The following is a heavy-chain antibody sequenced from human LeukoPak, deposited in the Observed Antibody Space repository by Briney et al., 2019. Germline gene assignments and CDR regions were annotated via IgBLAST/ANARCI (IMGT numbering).Heavy chain of an antibody. CDR1: GFTFSSYW. Sequence: GGSLRLSRAASGFTFSSYWMHWVRQAPGKGLVWVTRISADGSYTLYADSVKGRFTISRDNAKNTLYLQMNSLRAEDTAVYYCATANSGPDIWGQGTTVTVSS. CDR3: ATANSGPDI. V-gene: IGHV3-74*01. CDR2: ISADGSYT. J-gene: IGHJ3*02. D-gene: IGHD1-1*01.